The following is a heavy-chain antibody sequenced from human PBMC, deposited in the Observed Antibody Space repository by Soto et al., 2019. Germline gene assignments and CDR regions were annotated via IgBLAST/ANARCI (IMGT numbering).Heavy chain of an antibody. J-gene: IGHJ4*02. D-gene: IGHD3-22*01. V-gene: IGHV2-5*02. CDR1: GFSLNTHGVG. Sequence: QITLKESGPTLVKPTQTLTLTCSFSGFSLNTHGVGVGWLRQPPGKALEWLASIYWDDDKRSSPSLKTRLTTTKDSSKTRVLLPMTNMDPLDTATYYCAHFLYYDAWGQHFDYWGQGTLVTVSS. CDR2: IYWDDDK. CDR3: AHFLYYDAWGQHFDY.